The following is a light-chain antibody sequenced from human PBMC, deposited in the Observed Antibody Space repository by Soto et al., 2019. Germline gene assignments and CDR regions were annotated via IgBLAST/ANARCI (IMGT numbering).Light chain of an antibody. V-gene: IGKV4-1*01. Sequence: DIVMTQSPDSLAVSLGERATINCKSSQSVFYSSNNKNYLAWYQQKPGQPPKLLIYWASTRESGVPDXXSDSGSGKDFTLTISSLQAEDVAVYYCHQYYTTPWTFGQGTKVEIK. CDR2: WAS. CDR1: QSVFYSSNNKNY. J-gene: IGKJ1*01. CDR3: HQYYTTPWT.